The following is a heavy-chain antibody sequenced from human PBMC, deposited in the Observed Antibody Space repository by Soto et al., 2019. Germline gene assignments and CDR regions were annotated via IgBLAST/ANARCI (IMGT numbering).Heavy chain of an antibody. CDR1: GFNFSEDW. CDR3: TTVFVS. V-gene: IGHV3-74*01. D-gene: IGHD1-20*01. Sequence: SQTVLWADGGFNFSEDWMHWVRQVPGKGLVWVSRIDGVGTGTSYSDSVRGRINISRDNAENTLYLQMNRLRAEDTAVYYCTTVFVSWGQGTLVHVSP. CDR2: IDGVGTGT. J-gene: IGHJ5*02.